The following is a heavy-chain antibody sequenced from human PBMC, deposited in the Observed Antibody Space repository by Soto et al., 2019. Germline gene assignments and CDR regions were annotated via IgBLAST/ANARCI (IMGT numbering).Heavy chain of an antibody. D-gene: IGHD3-3*01. CDR3: ATRITVFGLLIPPFDP. J-gene: IGHJ5*02. CDR1: GGSVNGYY. V-gene: IGHV4-34*01. CDR2: INHTGGT. Sequence: SETLSLTCAVYGGSVNGYYWNWIGQPPAKGLEWIGEINHTGGTHYNPSLTSRVTMSVDTSKNQFSLRLSSVTAADTAIYYCATRITVFGLLIPPFDPWGQGTQVTVSS.